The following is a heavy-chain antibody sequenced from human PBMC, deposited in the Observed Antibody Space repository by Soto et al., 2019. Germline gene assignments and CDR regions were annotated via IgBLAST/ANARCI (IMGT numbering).Heavy chain of an antibody. CDR2: INAGNGNT. CDR3: ARALPPFYYDSSAYYDLAY. Sequence: ASVKVSCKASGYTFTSYAMHWVRQAPGQRLEWMGWINAGNGNTKYSQKFQGRVTITRDTSASTAYMELSSLRSEDTAVYYCARALPPFYYDSSAYYDLAYWGQGTLVTVSS. V-gene: IGHV1-3*01. J-gene: IGHJ4*02. CDR1: GYTFTSYA. D-gene: IGHD3-22*01.